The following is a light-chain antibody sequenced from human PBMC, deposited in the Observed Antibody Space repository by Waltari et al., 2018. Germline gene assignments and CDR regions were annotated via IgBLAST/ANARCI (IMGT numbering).Light chain of an antibody. V-gene: IGKV1-39*01. CDR3: QQTYTCLPT. Sequence: DIQMTQSPSSLSASVGDRVTITCRASQRISRYLNWYQHKAGEAPKVLIFAASSLHSGVPSRFSGSGSGTEFSLTVSSLQPEDFATYYCQQTYTCLPTFGQGTKVEIK. CDR2: AAS. J-gene: IGKJ1*01. CDR1: QRISRY.